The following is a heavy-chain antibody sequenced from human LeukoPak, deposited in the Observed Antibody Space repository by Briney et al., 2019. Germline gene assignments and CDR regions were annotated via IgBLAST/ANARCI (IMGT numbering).Heavy chain of an antibody. CDR3: ARDRHRYRGINGDGDAFDV. CDR1: GFAVSSNY. Sequence: QPGGSLRLSCEASGFAVSSNYISWVRQAPGKGLEWVSIVYSDGSIFHADSVKGRFTMSRDISRNTLDLQMNSLRVEDTAVYSCARDRHRYRGINGDGDAFDVWGQGTMVTVSS. J-gene: IGHJ3*01. V-gene: IGHV3-53*01. CDR2: VYSDGSI. D-gene: IGHD5-12*01.